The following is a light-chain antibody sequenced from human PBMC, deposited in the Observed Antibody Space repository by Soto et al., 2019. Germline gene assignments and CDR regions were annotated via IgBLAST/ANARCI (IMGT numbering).Light chain of an antibody. J-gene: IGKJ4*01. CDR1: QSVSAN. Sequence: EEVMTQSPATLSVSPGERATLSCRASQSVSANLAWYQQKPGQAPRLLIYGASTRATGIPARFSGSGSGTEFTLTISSLQSEDFAVYYCQQYSNWPLTFGGGTKLEIK. CDR2: GAS. CDR3: QQYSNWPLT. V-gene: IGKV3-15*01.